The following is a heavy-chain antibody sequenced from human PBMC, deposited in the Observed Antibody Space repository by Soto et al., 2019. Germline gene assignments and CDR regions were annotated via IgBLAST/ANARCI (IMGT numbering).Heavy chain of an antibody. V-gene: IGHV1-69*13. CDR2: IVPIYRTA. CDR1: GGTFSSCR. Sequence: SVKVSCKASGGTFSSCRINWVRQAPGQGLEWVGGIVPIYRTADYAQKFQGRVTITADESARTAYMELRSLKSQDTAVYYCARDSGAKLSSSWGQGTLVTVSS. D-gene: IGHD6-13*01. CDR3: ARDSGAKLSSS. J-gene: IGHJ4*02.